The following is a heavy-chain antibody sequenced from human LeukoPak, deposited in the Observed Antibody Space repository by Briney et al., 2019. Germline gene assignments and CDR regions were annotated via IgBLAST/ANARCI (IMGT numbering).Heavy chain of an antibody. Sequence: GGSLRLSCAASGFSLRDYSMDWVRQAPGKGLEWVSSISSSSSYIYYADSVKGRFTISRDNAKNSLYLQMNSLRAEDTAVYYCARDLPWRIAAAGHFDYWGQGTLVTVSS. V-gene: IGHV3-21*01. CDR2: ISSSSSYI. J-gene: IGHJ4*02. D-gene: IGHD6-13*01. CDR1: GFSLRDYS. CDR3: ARDLPWRIAAAGHFDY.